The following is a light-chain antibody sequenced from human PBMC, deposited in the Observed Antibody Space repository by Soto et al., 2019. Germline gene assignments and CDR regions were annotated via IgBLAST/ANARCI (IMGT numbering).Light chain of an antibody. Sequence: EIVLTQSPGTLSLSPGERATLSCRASQSVSSNYLAWYQQKLGQAPRLLIFGASNRATGIPDRFSGSGSGTDFTLTITRLEPEDFAVYYCHQYGSSPQTFGPGAKLEIK. J-gene: IGKJ2*01. CDR3: HQYGSSPQT. CDR2: GAS. CDR1: QSVSSNY. V-gene: IGKV3-20*01.